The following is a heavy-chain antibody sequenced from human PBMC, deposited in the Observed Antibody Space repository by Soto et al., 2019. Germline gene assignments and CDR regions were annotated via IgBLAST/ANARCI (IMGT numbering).Heavy chain of an antibody. J-gene: IGHJ3*02. CDR2: INAGNGNT. D-gene: IGHD3-10*01. V-gene: IGHV1-3*01. CDR3: ARPARLLGFGELPFDI. Sequence: QVQLVQSGAEVKKQGASVKVSCKASGYTFTTYAMHWVRQAPGQRLAWMGWINAGNGNTKYSQKFQGRVTITRDTSASTAHMELSSLRSEDTAVYYCARPARLLGFGELPFDIWGQGTMVTVSS. CDR1: GYTFTTYA.